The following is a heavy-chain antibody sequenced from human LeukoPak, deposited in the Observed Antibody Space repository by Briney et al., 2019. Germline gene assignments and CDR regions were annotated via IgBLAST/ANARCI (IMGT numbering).Heavy chain of an antibody. Sequence: PGGSLRLSCAASGFTFSSYGMHWVRQAPGKGLEWVAVISYDGSNKYYADSVKGRFTISRDNSKNTLYLQMNSLRAEDTAVYYCANTAGYKVYWGQGTLVTVSS. V-gene: IGHV3-30*18. J-gene: IGHJ4*02. D-gene: IGHD1-14*01. CDR2: ISYDGSNK. CDR3: ANTAGYKVY. CDR1: GFTFSSYG.